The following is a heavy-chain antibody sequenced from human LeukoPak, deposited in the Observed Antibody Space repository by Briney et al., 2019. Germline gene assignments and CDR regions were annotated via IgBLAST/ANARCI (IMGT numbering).Heavy chain of an antibody. CDR2: IRYDGSNK. Sequence: GGFLRLSCAASGFTFSSYGMHWVRQAPGKGLEWVAFIRYDGSNKYYADSVKGRFTISRDNSKNTLNLQMNSLRAEDTAVYYCAKDRFYYGSSTKGYWGQGTLVTVSS. CDR1: GFTFSSYG. V-gene: IGHV3-30*02. CDR3: AKDRFYYGSSTKGY. D-gene: IGHD3-10*01. J-gene: IGHJ4*02.